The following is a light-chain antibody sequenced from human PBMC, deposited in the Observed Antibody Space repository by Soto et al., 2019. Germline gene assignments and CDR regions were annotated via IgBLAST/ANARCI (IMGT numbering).Light chain of an antibody. V-gene: IGKV1-39*01. Sequence: DIQMTQSPSSLSASLGDRVTITCRASQSIRNYLSWYQQKPGKAPKLLINVASTLQSGVPSRFSGSGSGTDFTLAISSLQPEDFETYYCQQSSSNPQTFGGGTKVDIK. CDR3: QQSSSNPQT. J-gene: IGKJ4*01. CDR2: VAS. CDR1: QSIRNY.